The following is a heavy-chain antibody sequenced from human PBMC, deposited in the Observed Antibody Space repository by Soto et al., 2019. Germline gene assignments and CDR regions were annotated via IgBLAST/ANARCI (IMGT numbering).Heavy chain of an antibody. CDR1: GYTFTNYW. Sequence: GGSLKLSCQVSGYTFTNYWIGWVRQMPGKGLEWMGIIYPGDSDTKYNPSFQGQVTISADKSITTTYLRWTSLKASDTAIYYCAASIFYYGMDVWGQGTTVTV. CDR2: IYPGDSDT. V-gene: IGHV5-51*01. CDR3: AASIFYYGMDV. J-gene: IGHJ6*02.